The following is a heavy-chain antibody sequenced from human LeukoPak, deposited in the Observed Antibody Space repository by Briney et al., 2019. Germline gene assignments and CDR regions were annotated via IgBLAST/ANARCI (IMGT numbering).Heavy chain of an antibody. Sequence: ASVKVSCTASGYTFTNYDIHWVRQATGQGLEWMGWISAYNGNTNYAQKLQGRVTMTADTSTSTAYMELRSLRSDDTAVYYCARWSVAGTAFDIWGQGTMVTVSS. CDR1: GYTFTNYD. CDR3: ARWSVAGTAFDI. D-gene: IGHD6-19*01. J-gene: IGHJ3*02. V-gene: IGHV1-18*01. CDR2: ISAYNGNT.